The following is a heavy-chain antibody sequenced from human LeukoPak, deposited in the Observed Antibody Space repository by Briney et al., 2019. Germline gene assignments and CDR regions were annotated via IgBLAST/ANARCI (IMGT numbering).Heavy chain of an antibody. J-gene: IGHJ6*04. CDR1: GFTFSSYQ. V-gene: IGHV3-48*03. D-gene: IGHD3-10*02. CDR2: ISSSGSTI. CDR3: AELGITMIGGV. Sequence: GGSLRLSCAPSGFTFSSYQMNWVRQAQGKGLEWVSYISSSGSTIYYADSVKGRFTISRDNAKNSLYLQMNSLRAEDTAVYYCAELGITMIGGVWGKGTTVTISS.